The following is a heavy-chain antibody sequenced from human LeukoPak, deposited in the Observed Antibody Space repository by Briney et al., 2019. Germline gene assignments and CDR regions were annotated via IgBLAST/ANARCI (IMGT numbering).Heavy chain of an antibody. CDR2: IYYSGST. D-gene: IGHD6-19*01. CDR1: GGSISSSSYY. V-gene: IGHV4-39*01. CDR3: ASSVAGTWDYFDY. Sequence: SETLSLTCTVSGGSISSSSYYWGWIRQPPGKGLEWIGSIYYSGSTYYNPSLKSRVTISVDTSKNQFSLKLSSVTAADTAVYYCASSVAGTWDYFDYWGQGTLVTVSS. J-gene: IGHJ4*02.